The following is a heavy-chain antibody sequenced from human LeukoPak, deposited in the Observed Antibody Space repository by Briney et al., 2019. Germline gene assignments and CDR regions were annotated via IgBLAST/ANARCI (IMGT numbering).Heavy chain of an antibody. CDR2: IYYSGST. D-gene: IGHD5-18*01. V-gene: IGHV4-38-2*02. Sequence: SETLSLTCTVSGYSITSGYYWGWIRQPPGKGLEWIGSIYYSGSTYYNPSLRSRVTISVDTSKNQFSLKLTSVTAADTAEYYCARGKTWIQLWPYYFDYWGLGTLVTVSS. CDR3: ARGKTWIQLWPYYFDY. J-gene: IGHJ4*02. CDR1: GYSITSGYY.